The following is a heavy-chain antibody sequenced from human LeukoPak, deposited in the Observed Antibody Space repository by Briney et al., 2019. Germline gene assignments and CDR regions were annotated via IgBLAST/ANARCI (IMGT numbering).Heavy chain of an antibody. D-gene: IGHD6-19*01. CDR2: ISGSGGST. J-gene: IGHJ4*02. V-gene: IGHV3-23*01. Sequence: GGSLRLSCAASGFTFSSYAMSWVRQAPGKGLEGVSAISGSGGSTYYADSVKGRFTISRDNSKNTLYLQMNSLRAEDTAVYYCAKYIAVAGRKLDYWGQGTLVTVSS. CDR3: AKYIAVAGRKLDY. CDR1: GFTFSSYA.